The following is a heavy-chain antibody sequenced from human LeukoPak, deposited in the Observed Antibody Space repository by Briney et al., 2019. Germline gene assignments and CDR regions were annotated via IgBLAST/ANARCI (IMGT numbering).Heavy chain of an antibody. CDR1: GFIFSSYG. Sequence: PGGSLRLSCAASGFIFSSYGMHWVRQAPDKGPEWVAFIRYDGSRKYYADSVKGRFTISRDNSKNTLYLQMNSLRAEDTAMYYCEKAPLNMLNDAFDIWGQGKM. D-gene: IGHD3-10*02. CDR3: EKAPLNMLNDAFDI. CDR2: IRYDGSRK. V-gene: IGHV3-30*02. J-gene: IGHJ3*02.